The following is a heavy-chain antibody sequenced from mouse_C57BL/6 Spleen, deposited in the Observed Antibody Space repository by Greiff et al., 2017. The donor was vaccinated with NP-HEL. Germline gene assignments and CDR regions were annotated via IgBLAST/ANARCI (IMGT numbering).Heavy chain of an antibody. CDR2: ISDGGSYT. Sequence: EVQVVESGGGLVKPGGSLKLSCAASGFTFSSYAMSWVRQTPEKRLEWVATISDGGSYTYYPDNVKGRFTISRDNAKNNLYLQMSHLKSEDTAMYYCARDDDGYYDDWGQGTTLTVSS. V-gene: IGHV5-4*01. CDR3: ARDDDGYYDD. CDR1: GFTFSSYA. J-gene: IGHJ2*01. D-gene: IGHD2-3*01.